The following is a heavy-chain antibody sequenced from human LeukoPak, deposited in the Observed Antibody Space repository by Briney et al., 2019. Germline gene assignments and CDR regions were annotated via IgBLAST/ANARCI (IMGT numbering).Heavy chain of an antibody. D-gene: IGHD5-24*01. CDR3: ARVSRGYNPFDY. J-gene: IGHJ4*02. CDR2: VYPGDSDT. V-gene: IGHV5-51*01. CDR1: GYGFTSYW. Sequence: GASLKISCKGSGYGFTSYWIGWGRRMPGKGVEGRGIVYPGDSDTRYSPSFQGQVTLSADKSISTAYLQWSSLKASDTAMYYCARVSRGYNPFDYWGQGTLVTVSS.